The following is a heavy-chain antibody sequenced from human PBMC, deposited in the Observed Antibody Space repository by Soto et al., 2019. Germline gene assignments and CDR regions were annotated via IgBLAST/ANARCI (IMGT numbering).Heavy chain of an antibody. J-gene: IGHJ6*02. Sequence: GESLKISCAASGFSFSSCAQGWVRQAPGKGVEWVSDIIDSGGSTYYAVSVKGRFAISRDNSKSTLYLQMTSLRAEDTALYYCAKGRSYYYYYGVDVWGQGTTVTVSS. CDR3: AKGRSYYYYYGVDV. CDR2: IIDSGGST. CDR1: GFSFSSCA. V-gene: IGHV3-23*01.